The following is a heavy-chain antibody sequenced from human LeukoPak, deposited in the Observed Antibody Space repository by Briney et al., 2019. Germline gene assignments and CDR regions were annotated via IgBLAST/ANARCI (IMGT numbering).Heavy chain of an antibody. D-gene: IGHD3-9*01. CDR2: ISWNSGSI. CDR3: AKASRHYDILTGLSGDYYYGMDV. Sequence: GGSQRLSCAASGFTFDDYAMHWVRQAPGKGLEWVSGISWNSGSIGYADSVKGRFTISRDNAKNSLYLQMNSLRAEDTALYYCAKASRHYDILTGLSGDYYYGMDVWGQGTTVTVSS. V-gene: IGHV3-9*01. CDR1: GFTFDDYA. J-gene: IGHJ6*02.